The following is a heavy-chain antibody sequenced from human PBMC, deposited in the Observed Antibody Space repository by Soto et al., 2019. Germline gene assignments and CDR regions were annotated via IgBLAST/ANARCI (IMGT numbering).Heavy chain of an antibody. J-gene: IGHJ4*02. CDR1: GFTFSSYW. V-gene: IGHV3-74*01. D-gene: IGHD1-1*01. Sequence: EVQLVESGGGLVQPGGSLRLSCAASGFTFSSYWMHWVRQAPGKGLVWVSHIDSDGSSTTYADSVKGRFTISRDNAKNTLDLQMNSLRAEDTAVYYCARDYPGNGIDYWGQGTLVTVSS. CDR2: IDSDGSST. CDR3: ARDYPGNGIDY.